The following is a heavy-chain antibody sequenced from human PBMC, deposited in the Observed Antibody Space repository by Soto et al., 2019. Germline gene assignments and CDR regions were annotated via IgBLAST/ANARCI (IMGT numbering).Heavy chain of an antibody. CDR1: GYTFTSYG. V-gene: IGHV1-18*01. CDR2: ISAYNGNT. CDR3: ARQGGDIVVVPADDKWFDP. Sequence: ASVKVSCKASGYTFTSYGISWVRQAPGQGLEWMGWISAYNGNTNYAQKLQGRVTMTTDTSTSTAYMELRSLRSDDTAVYYCARQGGDIVVVPADDKWFDPWGQGTLVTVSS. D-gene: IGHD2-2*01. J-gene: IGHJ5*02.